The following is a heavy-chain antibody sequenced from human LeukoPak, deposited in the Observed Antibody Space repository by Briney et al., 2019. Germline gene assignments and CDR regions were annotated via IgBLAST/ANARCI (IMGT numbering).Heavy chain of an antibody. CDR3: ARDLALGYCSSSNCSSPLFDY. CDR1: GGSISSYY. CDR2: IYTSGRA. D-gene: IGHD2-2*01. Sequence: SEALSLTCTVSGGSISSYYWSWIRQPAGKGVEGIGRIYTSGRARYNPSLKSRVTMSVDKSKNQLSLKLSSVTAADTAVYYCARDLALGYCSSSNCSSPLFDYWGQGALVTVSS. V-gene: IGHV4-4*07. J-gene: IGHJ4*02.